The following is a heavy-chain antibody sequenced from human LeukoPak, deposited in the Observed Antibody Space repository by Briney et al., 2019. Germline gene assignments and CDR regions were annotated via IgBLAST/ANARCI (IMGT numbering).Heavy chain of an antibody. Sequence: PGGSLRLSCAASGFTFSSYSMNWVRQAPGKGLEWVANIKQDGSEKYYVDSVKGRFTISRDNAKNSLYLQMNGLRAEDTAVYYCAKEGYDYVWGSYRYLYYFDYWGQGTLVTVSS. CDR2: IKQDGSEK. D-gene: IGHD3-16*02. CDR1: GFTFSSYS. CDR3: AKEGYDYVWGSYRYLYYFDY. J-gene: IGHJ4*02. V-gene: IGHV3-7*01.